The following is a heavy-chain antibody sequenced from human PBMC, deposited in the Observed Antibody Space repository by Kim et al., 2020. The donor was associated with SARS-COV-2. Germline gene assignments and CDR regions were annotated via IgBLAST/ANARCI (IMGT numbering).Heavy chain of an antibody. CDR1: GFTFSSYE. Sequence: GGSLRLSCAASGFTFSSYEMNWVRQAPGKGLEWVSYISSSGSTIYYADSVKGRFTISRDNAKNSLYLQMNSLRAEDTAVYYCARDLKDSSGYYFSDAFDIWGQGTMVTVSS. J-gene: IGHJ3*02. V-gene: IGHV3-48*03. CDR2: ISSSGSTI. CDR3: ARDLKDSSGYYFSDAFDI. D-gene: IGHD3-22*01.